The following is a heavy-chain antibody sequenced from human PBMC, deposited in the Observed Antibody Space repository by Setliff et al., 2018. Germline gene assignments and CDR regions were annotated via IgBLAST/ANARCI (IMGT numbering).Heavy chain of an antibody. Sequence: PGESLKISCKASGYSVSSYWIGWVRQVPGKGLEWIGIIFPADSDTRYSPSFQGQVTISADKSISTAYLQWSSLKASGTATYYCARVVGADGIGIDYWGQGTVVTVSS. J-gene: IGHJ4*02. CDR1: GYSVSSYW. D-gene: IGHD2-15*01. V-gene: IGHV5-51*01. CDR2: IFPADSDT. CDR3: ARVVGADGIGIDY.